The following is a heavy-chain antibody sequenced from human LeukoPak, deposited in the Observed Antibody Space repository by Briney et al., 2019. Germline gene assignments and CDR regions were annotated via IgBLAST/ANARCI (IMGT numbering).Heavy chain of an antibody. V-gene: IGHV1-3*01. Sequence: ASVKVSCKASGYTFTNYAMHWVRQAPGQRLEWMGWINAGNGNTKYSQKFQGRVTITRDTSANTAYMELSSLRSEDTAVYYCARTITMIVVAPFDIWGQGTMVTVSS. D-gene: IGHD3-22*01. CDR3: ARTITMIVVAPFDI. CDR2: INAGNGNT. CDR1: GYTFTNYA. J-gene: IGHJ3*02.